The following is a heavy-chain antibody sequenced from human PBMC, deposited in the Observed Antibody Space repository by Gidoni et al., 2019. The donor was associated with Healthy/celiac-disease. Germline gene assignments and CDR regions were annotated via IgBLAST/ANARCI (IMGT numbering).Heavy chain of an antibody. D-gene: IGHD3-3*01. CDR1: GGPFSSYA. J-gene: IGHJ4*02. CDR3: ARDGITIFGVVTGFDY. V-gene: IGHV1-69*06. Sequence: QVQLVQSGAAVKKPGSSVEVSCKASGGPFSSYAISWVRQAPGPGLEWMGGIIPIFGTANYAQKFQGRVTITANKSTSTAYMELSSLRSEDTAVYYCARDGITIFGVVTGFDYWGQGTLVTVSS. CDR2: IIPIFGTA.